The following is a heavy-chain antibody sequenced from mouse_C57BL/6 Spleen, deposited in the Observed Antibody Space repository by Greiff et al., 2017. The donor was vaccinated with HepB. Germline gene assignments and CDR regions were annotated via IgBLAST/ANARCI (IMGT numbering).Heavy chain of an antibody. V-gene: IGHV7-3*01. CDR2: IRNKANGYTT. CDR3: ARYEGGRFAY. Sequence: EVQLVESGGGLVQPGGSLSLSCAASGFTFTDYYMSWVRQPPGKALEWLGFIRNKANGYTTEYSASVKGRFTISRDNSQSILYLQMTALRAEDSATYYCARYEGGRFAYWGQGTLVTVSA. CDR1: GFTFTDYY. D-gene: IGHD3-3*01. J-gene: IGHJ3*01.